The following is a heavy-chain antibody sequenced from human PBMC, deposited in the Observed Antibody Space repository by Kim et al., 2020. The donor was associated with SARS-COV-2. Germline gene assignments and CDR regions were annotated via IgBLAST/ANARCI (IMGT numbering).Heavy chain of an antibody. V-gene: IGHV3-23*01. D-gene: IGHD3-10*01. J-gene: IGHJ4*02. CDR1: GLTFSNYA. CDR2: ISGSGGAT. Sequence: GGSLRLSCAASGLTFSNYAMIWVRQAPGKGLEWVSLISGSGGATEYADSVKGRFTISRDNSKNTVYLQMKSLRAEDTAFYFCAKGLQLYYYGLGSAFDFWGQGPLVTVPS. CDR3: AKGLQLYYYGLGSAFDF.